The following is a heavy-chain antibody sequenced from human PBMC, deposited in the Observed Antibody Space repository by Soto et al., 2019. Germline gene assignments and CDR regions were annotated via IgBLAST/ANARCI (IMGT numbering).Heavy chain of an antibody. Sequence: ASVKVSCKASGYTFTSYAMHWVRQAPGQRLEWMGWINAGNGNTKYSQKFQGRVTITRDTSASTAYMELSSLRSEDTAVYYCAREPTIRVRGVDYYYGMDGWGQGITVTVSS. CDR3: AREPTIRVRGVDYYYGMDG. CDR1: GYTFTSYA. J-gene: IGHJ6*02. D-gene: IGHD3-10*01. V-gene: IGHV1-3*01. CDR2: INAGNGNT.